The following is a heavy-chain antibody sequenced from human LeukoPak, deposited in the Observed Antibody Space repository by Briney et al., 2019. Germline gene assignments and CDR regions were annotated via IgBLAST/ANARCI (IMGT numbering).Heavy chain of an antibody. J-gene: IGHJ6*03. D-gene: IGHD2-15*01. CDR1: GFTFSDHY. CDR2: ISGSGGST. CDR3: AKDVVSRTYYYYYMDV. Sequence: GGSLRLSCAASGFTFSDHYMSWVRQAPGKGLEWVSAISGSGGSTYYADSVKGRFTISRDNSKNTLYLQMNSLRAEDTAVYYCAKDVVSRTYYYYYMDVWGKGTTVTISS. V-gene: IGHV3-23*01.